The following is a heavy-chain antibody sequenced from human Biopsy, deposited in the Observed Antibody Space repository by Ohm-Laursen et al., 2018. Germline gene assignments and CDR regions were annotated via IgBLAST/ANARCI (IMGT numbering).Heavy chain of an antibody. J-gene: IGHJ2*01. CDR2: INPNSGGT. V-gene: IGHV1-2*02. D-gene: IGHD1-26*01. CDR3: ARGGLNYWYFDL. CDR1: GGTFTTYG. Sequence: SVKVSCKTSGGTFTTYGFNWVRQAPGQGLEWMGWINPNSGGTNYAQKFQGRVTMTRDTSMSTAYMELNRLRSDDTAVYYCARGGLNYWYFDLWGRGTLVTVSS.